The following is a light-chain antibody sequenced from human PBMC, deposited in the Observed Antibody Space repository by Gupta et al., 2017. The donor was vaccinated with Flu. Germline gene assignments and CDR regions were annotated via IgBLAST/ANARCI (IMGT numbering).Light chain of an antibody. CDR2: ETS. J-gene: IGKJ5*01. CDR3: QQCRKSPPSIT. V-gene: IGKV3-20*01. CDR1: QTVSGNL. Sequence: RSLSPGERVSRSCRASQTVSGNLLAWYQQKPGQAPRLLIYETSHRPGGIPDRCSGSGAGTDFTLTINRLEPEDFAVYYCQQCRKSPPSITFGQGTRLEIK.